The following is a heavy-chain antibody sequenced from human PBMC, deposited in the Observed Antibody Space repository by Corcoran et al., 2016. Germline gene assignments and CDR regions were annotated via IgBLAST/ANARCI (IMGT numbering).Heavy chain of an antibody. V-gene: IGHV3-53*01. CDR1: GFIVSTNY. D-gene: IGHD6-19*01. CDR3: ARDMAVGGTGCRNDGMDV. J-gene: IGHJ6*02. Sequence: EEQLVESGGGLIQPGGSLRLSCAASGFIVSTNYMSWVRQAPGKGLEWVSVIYSVGSPYYADSMKGRFTISRDTFKNTLYLQMNSLRAENTAVYDCARDMAVGGTGCRNDGMDVWGQGTTVIVSS. CDR2: IYSVGSP.